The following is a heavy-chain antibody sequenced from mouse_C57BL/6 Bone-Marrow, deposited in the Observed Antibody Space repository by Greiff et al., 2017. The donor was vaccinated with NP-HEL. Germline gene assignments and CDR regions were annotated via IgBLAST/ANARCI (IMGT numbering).Heavy chain of an antibody. V-gene: IGHV1-39*01. J-gene: IGHJ4*01. CDR2: INPNYGTT. CDR3: VRRGYGSDYAMDY. Sequence: EVKLMESGPELVKPGASVKISCKASGYSFTDYNMNWVKQSNGKSLEWIGVINPNYGTTSYNQKFKGKATLTVDQSSSTAYMQLNSLTSEDSAVYYCVRRGYGSDYAMDYWGQGTSVTVSS. D-gene: IGHD1-1*01. CDR1: GYSFTDYN.